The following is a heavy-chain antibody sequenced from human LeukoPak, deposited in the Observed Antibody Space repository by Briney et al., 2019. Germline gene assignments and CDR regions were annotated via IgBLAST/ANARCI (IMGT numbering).Heavy chain of an antibody. V-gene: IGHV3-74*01. J-gene: IGHJ5*02. Sequence: GGSLRLSCAASGFTFSSYWMHWVRQAPGKGLVWVSRINSDGSSTSYADSVRGRFTISRDNAKNTLYLQTNSLRAEDTAVYYCARVVRIGWFDPWGQGTLVTVSS. CDR1: GFTFSSYW. D-gene: IGHD3-10*01. CDR2: INSDGSST. CDR3: ARVVRIGWFDP.